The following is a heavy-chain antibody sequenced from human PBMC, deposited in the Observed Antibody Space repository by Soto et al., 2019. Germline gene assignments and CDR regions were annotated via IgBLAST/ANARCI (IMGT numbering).Heavy chain of an antibody. Sequence: QVQLVQSGAEVKKPGSSVKVSCKASGGTFSSYTISWVRQAPGQGLEWMGRIIPILGIANYAQKFQGRVTITGNKSPSTAYMGWGSLDSEDTALYYLAGVQSVPKTEIAFDIGAKGQWSPSLQ. CDR2: IIPILGIA. CDR1: GGTFSSYT. D-gene: IGHD1-1*01. V-gene: IGHV1-69*02. CDR3: AGVQSVPKTEIAFDI. J-gene: IGHJ3*02.